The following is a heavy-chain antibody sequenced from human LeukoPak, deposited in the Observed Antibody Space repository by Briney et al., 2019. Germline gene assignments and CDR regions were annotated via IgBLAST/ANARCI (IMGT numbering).Heavy chain of an antibody. J-gene: IGHJ5*02. Sequence: GESLKISCKGSGYSFTSYWIGWVRQMPGKGLGGMGIIYPGDSDTRYSPSFQGQVPISADKSISTAYLQWSSLKASDTAMYYCARRPVTTDFVRFDPWGQGTLVTVSS. D-gene: IGHD4-17*01. CDR2: IYPGDSDT. CDR1: GYSFTSYW. CDR3: ARRPVTTDFVRFDP. V-gene: IGHV5-51*01.